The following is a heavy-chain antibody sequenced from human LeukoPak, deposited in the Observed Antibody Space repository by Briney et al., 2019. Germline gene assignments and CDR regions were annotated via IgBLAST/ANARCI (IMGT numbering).Heavy chain of an antibody. CDR2: IMPILGTA. D-gene: IGHD6-13*01. Sequence: SVKVSCKASGGIFNSYDINWVRQAPGQGLEWMGGIMPILGTANYAQKFQGRVTITADELASTAYMEVSSLRSEDTAVYYCARSMGRAYSSSWSNWFDPWGQGTLVTVSS. CDR3: ARSMGRAYSSSWSNWFDP. CDR1: GGIFNSYD. V-gene: IGHV1-69*13. J-gene: IGHJ5*02.